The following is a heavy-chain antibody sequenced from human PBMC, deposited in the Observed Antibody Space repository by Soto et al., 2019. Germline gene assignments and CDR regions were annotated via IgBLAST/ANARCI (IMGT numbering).Heavy chain of an antibody. J-gene: IGHJ4*02. V-gene: IGHV4-34*01. Sequence: SETLSLTCAVYGGSFSGYYWSWIRQPPGKGLDWIGEINHGGSTNYNPSLKSRVTISIDTSKNQFSLKLSSVTAADTAVYYCASGGQTIIPKDWGQGTLVTVSS. CDR3: ASGGQTIIPKD. D-gene: IGHD5-12*01. CDR2: INHGGST. CDR1: GGSFSGYY.